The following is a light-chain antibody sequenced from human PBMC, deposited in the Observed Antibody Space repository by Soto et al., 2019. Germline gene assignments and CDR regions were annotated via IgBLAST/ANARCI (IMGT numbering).Light chain of an antibody. V-gene: IGLV2-23*02. CDR1: SSDLGRYNL. CDR2: EVN. J-gene: IGLJ3*02. CDR3: CSYAGSSTPWV. Sequence: QSALTQPASVSGSPGQSLTISCTGTSSDLGRYNLVSWYQQHPGKAPKLMIYEVNKRPSGVSNRFSASKSGNTASLTISGLQAEDEADYYCCSYAGSSTPWVFGGGTNVTVL.